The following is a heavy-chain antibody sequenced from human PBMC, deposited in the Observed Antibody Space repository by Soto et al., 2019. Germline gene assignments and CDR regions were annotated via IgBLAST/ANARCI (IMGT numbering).Heavy chain of an antibody. CDR2: IYHSGST. D-gene: IGHD3-10*01. Sequence: SETLSLTCAVSGGSISSSNWWSWVRQPPGKGLEWIGEIYHSGSTNYNPSLKSRVTISVDKSKSQFSLKLSSVTAADTAVYYCARAIERSMVTFDYWGQGTLVTVSS. CDR1: GGSISSSNW. CDR3: ARAIERSMVTFDY. V-gene: IGHV4-4*02. J-gene: IGHJ4*02.